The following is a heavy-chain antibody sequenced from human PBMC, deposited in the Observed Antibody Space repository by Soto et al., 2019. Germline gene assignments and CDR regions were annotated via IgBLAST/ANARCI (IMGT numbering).Heavy chain of an antibody. CDR1: GGTFKTES. J-gene: IGHJ3*01. D-gene: IGHD2-15*01. V-gene: IGHV1-69*13. CDR2: ILPVFDTA. CDR3: ARVHEYGGSSDAFDV. Sequence: QVHLVQSGAEVKKPGSSVKVSCKYSGGTFKTESINWVRQAPGQGLEWMGNILPVFDTADYAPKFQGRVTITADQATRTAYMELSSLRSQDTALYFCARVHEYGGSSDAFDVWGQGTMVTVSS.